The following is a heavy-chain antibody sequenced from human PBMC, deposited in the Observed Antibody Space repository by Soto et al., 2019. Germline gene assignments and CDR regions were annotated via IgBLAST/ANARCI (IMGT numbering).Heavy chain of an antibody. Sequence: SVKVSCKASGGTFSSYAISWVRQAPGQGLEWMGEIIPIFSTANYAQKFQGRVTITADESTSTAYMELSSLRSEDTAVYYCAREGSGPGGIAVPRELFQHWGQGTLVTVSS. V-gene: IGHV1-69*13. J-gene: IGHJ1*01. CDR2: IIPIFSTA. D-gene: IGHD6-19*01. CDR3: AREGSGPGGIAVPRELFQH. CDR1: GGTFSSYA.